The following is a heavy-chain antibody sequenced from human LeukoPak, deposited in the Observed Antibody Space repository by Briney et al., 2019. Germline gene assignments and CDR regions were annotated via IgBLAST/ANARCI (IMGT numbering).Heavy chain of an antibody. D-gene: IGHD6-19*01. V-gene: IGHV3-23*01. CDR2: ITGTGGST. J-gene: IGHJ4*02. CDR3: AKDHGTAVAGFYY. Sequence: GGSLILSCAASGFSLSTYGVSWVRQPPGKGLEWVSGITGTGGSTHYADSVKGRFTVSRDTSKNTLYLQMNSLRAEDTAIYYCAKDHGTAVAGFYYWGQGTLVTVSS. CDR1: GFSLSTYG.